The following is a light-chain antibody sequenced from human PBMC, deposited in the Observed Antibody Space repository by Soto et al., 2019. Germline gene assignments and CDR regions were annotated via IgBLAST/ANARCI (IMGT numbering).Light chain of an antibody. J-gene: IGKJ1*01. CDR3: QQYNSYWT. CDR1: QSVSSYY. CDR2: GAS. V-gene: IGKV3-20*01. Sequence: EIVLTQSPGTLSLSPGERATLSCRASQSVSSYYLAWYQQKPGQAPRLLIYGASSRATGIPDRFSGSGSGTEFTLTISSLQPDDFATYYCQQYNSYWTFGQGTKVDIK.